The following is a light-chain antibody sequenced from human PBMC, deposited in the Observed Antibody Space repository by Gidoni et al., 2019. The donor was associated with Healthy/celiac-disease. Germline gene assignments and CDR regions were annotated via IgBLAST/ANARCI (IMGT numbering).Light chain of an antibody. Sequence: AIRLTQSPSSFSASTGDRVTITCRASQGISSYLAWYQQKPGKAPKLLIYAASTVQSGVPSRCSGSGSGTDFTLTISCLQSEDFATYYCQQYYSYPRTFXXXTKVEIK. V-gene: IGKV1-8*01. CDR3: QQYYSYPRT. CDR2: AAS. J-gene: IGKJ1*01. CDR1: QGISSY.